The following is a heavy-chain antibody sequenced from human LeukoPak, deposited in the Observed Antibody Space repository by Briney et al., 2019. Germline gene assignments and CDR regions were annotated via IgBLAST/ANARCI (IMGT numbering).Heavy chain of an antibody. D-gene: IGHD3-16*02. V-gene: IGHV3-66*01. CDR2: IYNEGTT. J-gene: IGHJ4*02. Sequence: GRSLRLSCAASGFTVSSSYMNWVRQAPGKGLEWVSIIYNEGTTYYADSVRGRFTISRDDSKNTIYLQMNSLRAEDTAIYYCARDSFSSYWGQGTLVTVSS. CDR3: ARDSFSSY. CDR1: GFTVSSSY.